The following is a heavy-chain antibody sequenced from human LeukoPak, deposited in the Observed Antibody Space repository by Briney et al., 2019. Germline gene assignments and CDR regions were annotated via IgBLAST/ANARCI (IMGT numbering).Heavy chain of an antibody. J-gene: IGHJ4*02. CDR1: GDSISIGSCY. CDR3: AGSFLLDSSGYYRDY. CDR2: MNTTGST. Sequence: PSQTLSLTCTVSGDSISIGSCYWSWIRQPAGKGLEWIGHMNTTGSTKYNPSLKSRVTISVDTSKNQFSLKLSSVTAADTAAYYCAGSFLLDSSGYYRDYWGQGTLVTVSS. V-gene: IGHV4-61*09. D-gene: IGHD3-22*01.